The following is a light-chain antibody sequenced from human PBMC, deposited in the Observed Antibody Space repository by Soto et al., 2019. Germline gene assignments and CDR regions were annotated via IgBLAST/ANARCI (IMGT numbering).Light chain of an antibody. CDR1: QSISNH. CDR3: QQSYSSPPT. CDR2: AAS. J-gene: IGKJ1*01. Sequence: DIQMTQSPSSLSASVEVRVNITCRASQSISNHLNWYQQKPGKAPKLLIFAASSLQSGVPSRFSGSRSGPDFTLTISSLQPEDFATYYCQQSYSSPPTFGQGTKV. V-gene: IGKV1-39*01.